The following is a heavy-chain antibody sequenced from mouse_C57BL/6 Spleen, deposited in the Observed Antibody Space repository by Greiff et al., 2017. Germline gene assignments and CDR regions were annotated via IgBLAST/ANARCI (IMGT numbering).Heavy chain of an antibody. CDR3: AKEAYYSNYVYAMDY. J-gene: IGHJ4*01. Sequence: QVQLQQPGAELVKPGASVKLSCKASGYTFTSYWMPWVKQRPGQGLAWIGMIHPNSGSTNYNEKFKSTATLTVDKSSSTAYMQLSSLTSEDSAVYYCAKEAYYSNYVYAMDYWGQGTSVTVSS. CDR1: GYTFTSYW. D-gene: IGHD2-5*01. CDR2: IHPNSGST. V-gene: IGHV1-64*01.